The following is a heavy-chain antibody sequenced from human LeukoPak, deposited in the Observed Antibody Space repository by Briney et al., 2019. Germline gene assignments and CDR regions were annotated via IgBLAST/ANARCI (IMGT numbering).Heavy chain of an antibody. CDR3: AKDVSIILNWFDP. Sequence: GGSLRLSCAASGFTFRSHAMSWVCQVPGKGLEWVSVISGSGGSTYYADSVKGRFTISRDNSKNTLYLQMNSLRAEDTAVYYCAKDVSIILNWFDPWGQGTLVTVSS. V-gene: IGHV3-23*01. CDR2: ISGSGGST. CDR1: GFTFRSHA. J-gene: IGHJ5*02. D-gene: IGHD5/OR15-5a*01.